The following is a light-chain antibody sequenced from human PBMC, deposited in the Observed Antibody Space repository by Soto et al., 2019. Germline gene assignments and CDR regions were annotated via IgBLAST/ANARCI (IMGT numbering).Light chain of an antibody. V-gene: IGKV3-11*01. Sequence: EIVLTQSPASLSLSPGERATLSCRASQSVGTYLAWYQQKPGQSPRLLMFDVSNRATGIPARFSGSGSGTDFTLTISSLQSEDVAVYYCQQYYTTSWSFGQGTKVDIK. CDR2: DVS. CDR1: QSVGTY. CDR3: QQYYTTSWS. J-gene: IGKJ1*01.